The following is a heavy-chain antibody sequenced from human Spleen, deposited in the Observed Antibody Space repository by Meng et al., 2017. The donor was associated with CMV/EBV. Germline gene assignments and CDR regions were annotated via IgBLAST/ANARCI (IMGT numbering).Heavy chain of an antibody. CDR1: EYTFTNYY. D-gene: IGHD1-26*01. V-gene: IGHV1-2*02. CDR3: ATGSGTFSPDY. Sequence: SCKASEYTFTNYYIHWVRQAPGQGLEWMGWINPNSGGTNYAQDFQGRVTMTRDTSISAAYMELTRLTSDDTALYYCATGSGTFSPDYWGQGTLVTVSS. CDR2: INPNSGGT. J-gene: IGHJ4*02.